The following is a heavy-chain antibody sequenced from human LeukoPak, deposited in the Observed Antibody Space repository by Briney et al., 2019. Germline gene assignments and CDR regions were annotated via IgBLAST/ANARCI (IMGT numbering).Heavy chain of an antibody. D-gene: IGHD3-3*01. CDR1: GFSFTNYA. J-gene: IGHJ4*02. CDR2: ITGGGGSI. Sequence: PGGSLRLSCTASGFSFTNYAMSWVRQAPGEGLEWVSAITGGGGSIYYADSVRGRFTISRDNAKNTLYLQMNSLTAEDTAVYYCVRSMSGRNDFWGQGTVVSVSS. CDR3: VRSMSGRNDF. V-gene: IGHV3-23*01.